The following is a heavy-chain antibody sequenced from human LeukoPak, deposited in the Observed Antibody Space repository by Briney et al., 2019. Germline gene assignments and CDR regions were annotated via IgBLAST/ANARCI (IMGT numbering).Heavy chain of an antibody. D-gene: IGHD6-19*01. CDR1: GGTFSSYA. J-gene: IGHJ4*02. Sequence: GASVKVSCKASGGTFSSYAISWVRQAPGQGLEWMGRIIPILGIANYAQKFQGRVTMTRDTSTSTVYMELSSLRSEDTAVYYCARVQEAGTFDYWGQGTLVTVSS. V-gene: IGHV1-69*04. CDR3: ARVQEAGTFDY. CDR2: IIPILGIA.